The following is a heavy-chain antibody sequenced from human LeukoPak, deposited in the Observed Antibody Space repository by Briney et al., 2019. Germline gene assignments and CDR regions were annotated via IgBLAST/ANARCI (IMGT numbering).Heavy chain of an antibody. D-gene: IGHD6-13*01. CDR2: INPDGTKT. CDR3: ATAPAAADSS. Sequence: GGSLRLSCAASGFTFTGFWMTWVRQSPGKGLEWVANINPDGTKTTYVDSVKGRFTISRDNAKNSVFLHMRSLRAEDTAVYYCATAPAAADSSWGQGTLVAVSS. J-gene: IGHJ5*02. V-gene: IGHV3-7*01. CDR1: GFTFTGFW.